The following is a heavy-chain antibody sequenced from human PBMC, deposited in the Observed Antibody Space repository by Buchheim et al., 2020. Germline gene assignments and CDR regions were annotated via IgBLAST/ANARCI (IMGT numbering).Heavy chain of an antibody. V-gene: IGHV4-31*03. CDR1: GGSISSGGYY. CDR3: AREGEGYYYGSGSNKKSWYYLDY. Sequence: QVQLQESGPGLVKPSQTLSLTCTVSGGSISSGGYYWSWIRQHPGKGLEWIGYIYYSGSTYYNPSLKSRVTISVDTSKNQFSLKLSSVTAADTAVYYCAREGEGYYYGSGSNKKSWYYLDYWGQGTL. J-gene: IGHJ4*02. D-gene: IGHD3-10*01. CDR2: IYYSGST.